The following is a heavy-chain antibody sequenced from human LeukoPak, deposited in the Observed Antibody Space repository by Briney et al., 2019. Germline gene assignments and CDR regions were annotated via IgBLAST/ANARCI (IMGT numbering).Heavy chain of an antibody. J-gene: IGHJ6*03. CDR3: ARGFVVVPASYYYMDV. Sequence: SETLSLTCAVYGGSFSGYYWSWIRQPPGKGLEWIGEINHSGSTNYNPSLKSRVTISVDTSKNQSSLKLSSVTAADTAVYYCARGFVVVPASYYYMDVWGKGTTVTVSS. V-gene: IGHV4-34*01. D-gene: IGHD2-2*01. CDR2: INHSGST. CDR1: GGSFSGYY.